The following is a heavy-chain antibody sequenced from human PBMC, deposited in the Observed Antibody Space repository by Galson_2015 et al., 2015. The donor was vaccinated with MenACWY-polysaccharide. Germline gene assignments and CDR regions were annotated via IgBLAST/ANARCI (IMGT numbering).Heavy chain of an antibody. V-gene: IGHV5-51*01. Sequence: SGAEVKKPGESLTISCQTSGYKFSNFWIGWVRQLPGKGLEWMGIIWPGDSDTRYSPSFQGQVTMSADKSLNTVYLQWTSLKASDTGIYYCARHGLIESFANYFDPWGQGTLVTVSS. CDR1: GYKFSNFW. D-gene: IGHD3-10*01. CDR2: IWPGDSDT. CDR3: ARHGLIESFANYFDP. J-gene: IGHJ5*02.